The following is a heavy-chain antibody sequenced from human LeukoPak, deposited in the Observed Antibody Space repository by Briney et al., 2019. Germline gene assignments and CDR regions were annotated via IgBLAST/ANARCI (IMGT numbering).Heavy chain of an antibody. D-gene: IGHD2-2*01. CDR3: AKSTRGVVPAALFDY. J-gene: IGHJ4*02. V-gene: IGHV3-7*03. Sequence: GGSLRLSCAASGFTFTTYCMSWVRQAPGKGLEWVASIKQDGSEKYYVDSVKGRFTISRDSAKNSLYLHMNSLRAEDMALYYCAKSTRGVVPAALFDYWGQGTLVTVSS. CDR2: IKQDGSEK. CDR1: GFTFTTYC.